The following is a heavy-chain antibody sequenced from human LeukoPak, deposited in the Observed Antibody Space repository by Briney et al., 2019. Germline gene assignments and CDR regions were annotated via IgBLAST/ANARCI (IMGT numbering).Heavy chain of an antibody. CDR1: GFTFSSYG. D-gene: IGHD3-22*01. V-gene: IGHV3-23*01. Sequence: PGGTLRLSCAASGFTFSSYGMSWVRQAPGKGLEWVSAISGSGGSTCYADSVKGRFTISRDNSKNTLYLQMNSLRAEDTAVYYCARRYYYDSSGYYYVDEGIDYWGQGTLVTVSS. CDR2: ISGSGGST. J-gene: IGHJ4*02. CDR3: ARRYYYDSSGYYYVDEGIDY.